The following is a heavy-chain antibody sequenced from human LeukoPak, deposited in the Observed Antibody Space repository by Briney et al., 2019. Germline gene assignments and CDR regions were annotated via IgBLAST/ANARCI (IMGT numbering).Heavy chain of an antibody. D-gene: IGHD1-1*01. V-gene: IGHV3-7*01. CDR2: IKRDGSQK. J-gene: IGHJ5*02. CDR3: ARLGLEVGGPNWFDP. CDR1: GFSFSSNW. Sequence: GGSLRLSCAAPGFSFSSNWMGWVRQAPGKGLEWVAHIKRDGSQKYYLDSVKGRFTISRDNAKNSLYLQMNSPRVEDTAVYYCARLGLEVGGPNWFDPWGQGTLVTVSS.